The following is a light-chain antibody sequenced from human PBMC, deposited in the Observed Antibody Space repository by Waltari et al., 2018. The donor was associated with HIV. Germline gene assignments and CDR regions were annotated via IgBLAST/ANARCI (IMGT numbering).Light chain of an antibody. CDR2: YVS. Sequence: QSALTQPASVSGSPGQSITISCTGTGSDVGGYNYVSWYQHHPGKAPNLMIYYVSNRPSGVSNRFSGSKSGNTASLTISGLQAEDEADYYCSSYTSSSTYVFGTGTKVTVL. CDR3: SSYTSSSTYV. CDR1: GSDVGGYNY. V-gene: IGLV2-14*03. J-gene: IGLJ1*01.